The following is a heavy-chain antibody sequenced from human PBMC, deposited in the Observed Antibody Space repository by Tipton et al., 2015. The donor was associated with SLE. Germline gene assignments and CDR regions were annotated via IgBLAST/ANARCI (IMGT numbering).Heavy chain of an antibody. CDR2: IYYSGST. D-gene: IGHD5-12*01. CDR1: GGSISSYY. J-gene: IGHJ4*02. CDR3: AREGYSAGWAGDFDY. Sequence: TLSLTCTVSGGSISSYYWSWIRQPPGKGLEWIGYIYYSGSTNYNPSLSSRITFSVDTSRNQFSLRLRSVTAADMAVYYCAREGYSAGWAGDFDYWGQGILVSVSS. V-gene: IGHV4-59*12.